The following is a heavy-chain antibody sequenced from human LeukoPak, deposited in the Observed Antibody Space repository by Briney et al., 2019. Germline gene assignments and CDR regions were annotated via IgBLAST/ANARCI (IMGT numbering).Heavy chain of an antibody. V-gene: IGHV5-51*01. Sequence: PGESLNISCKGSGYRFTKYGIGGGPQMHGKGLEWRGTIYPVDSDTRYSPSLQAQVPISADKSITTAYLQWSALKTSHSATYYCERHARGNCSGGSCYYYYDIDVWGKGTTVTVSS. J-gene: IGHJ6*03. CDR3: ERHARGNCSGGSCYYYYDIDV. D-gene: IGHD2-15*01. CDR2: IYPVDSDT. CDR1: GYRFTKYG.